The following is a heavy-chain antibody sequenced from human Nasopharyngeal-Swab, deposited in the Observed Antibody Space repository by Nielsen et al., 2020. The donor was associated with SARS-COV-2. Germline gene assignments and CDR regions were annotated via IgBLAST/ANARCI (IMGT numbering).Heavy chain of an antibody. CDR1: GFTFSSYA. Sequence: GGSLRLSCAASGFTFSSYAMSWVRQAPGKGLEWVSAISGSGGSTYYADSVKGRFTISRDNAENSLYLQMNSLRAEDTAVYYCARLRVDIVATTRGAFDIWGQGTMVTVSS. D-gene: IGHD5-12*01. J-gene: IGHJ3*02. V-gene: IGHV3-23*01. CDR3: ARLRVDIVATTRGAFDI. CDR2: ISGSGGST.